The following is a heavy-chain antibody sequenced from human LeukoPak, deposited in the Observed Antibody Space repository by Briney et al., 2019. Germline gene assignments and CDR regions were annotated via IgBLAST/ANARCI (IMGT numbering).Heavy chain of an antibody. V-gene: IGHV4-59*01. D-gene: IGHD6-19*01. CDR1: GGSFSGYY. CDR3: ARSGYTSGWYDY. J-gene: IGHJ4*02. CDR2: IYSSGST. Sequence: SETLSLTCAVYGGSFSGYYWSWIRQTPGKGLEWIGYIYSSGSTNYNPSLKSRVTISVDTSKNQFSLRLISVTAADTAVYFCARSGYTSGWYDYWGQGTLVTVSS.